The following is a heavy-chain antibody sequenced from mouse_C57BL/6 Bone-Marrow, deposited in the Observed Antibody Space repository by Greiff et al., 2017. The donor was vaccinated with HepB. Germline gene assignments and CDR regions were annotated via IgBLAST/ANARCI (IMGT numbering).Heavy chain of an antibody. J-gene: IGHJ3*01. CDR1: GFSFTSYG. CDR2: IWRGGST. CDR3: AKNSYYYGSSYEFAY. D-gene: IGHD1-1*01. V-gene: IGHV2-5*01. Sequence: QVQLQQSGPGLVQPSQSLSITCTVSGFSFTSYGVHWVRQSPGKGLEWLGVIWRGGSTDYNAAFMSRLSITKDNSKSQVFFKMNSLQADDTAIYYCAKNSYYYGSSYEFAYWGQGTLVTVSA.